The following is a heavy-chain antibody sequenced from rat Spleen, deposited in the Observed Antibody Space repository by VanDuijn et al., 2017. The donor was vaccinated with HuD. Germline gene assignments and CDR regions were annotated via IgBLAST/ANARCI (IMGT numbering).Heavy chain of an antibody. J-gene: IGHJ2*01. CDR1: GFTFSDYG. V-gene: IGHV5-29*01. Sequence: EVQMVESGGGLVQPGRSLKLSCAASGFTFSDYGMAWVRQAPTKGLEWVATISPSGGSTYYRDSVKGRFTISRDNAKSSLYLQMDSLRSGDTATYYCAISEDYFDYWGQGVMVTVSS. CDR2: ISPSGGST. CDR3: AISEDYFDY.